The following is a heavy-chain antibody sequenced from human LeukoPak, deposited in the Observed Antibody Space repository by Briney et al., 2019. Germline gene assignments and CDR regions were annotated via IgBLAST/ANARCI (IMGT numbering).Heavy chain of an antibody. CDR3: ARLGAAAGYYYYYMDV. CDR2: IYYSGST. Sequence: SETLSLTCTVSGGSTSSSSYYWGWIRQPPGKGLEWIGSIYYSGSTYYNPSLKSRVTISVDTSKNQFSLKLSSVTAADTAVYYCARLGAAAGYYYYYMDVWGKGTTVTVSS. V-gene: IGHV4-39*01. D-gene: IGHD6-13*01. CDR1: GGSTSSSSYY. J-gene: IGHJ6*03.